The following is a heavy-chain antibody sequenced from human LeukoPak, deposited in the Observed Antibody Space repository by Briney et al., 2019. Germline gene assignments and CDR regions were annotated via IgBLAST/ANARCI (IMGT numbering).Heavy chain of an antibody. J-gene: IGHJ4*02. V-gene: IGHV3-7*01. CDR1: GFTFSSYW. Sequence: GGSLRLSCAASGFTFSSYWMSWVRQAPGKGLEWVANIKQDGSEKYYVDSVKGRFTISRDNAKNSLYLQMNSLRAEDTAVYYRARAGTSRFLEWLLLRYWGQGTLVTVSS. D-gene: IGHD3-3*01. CDR2: IKQDGSEK. CDR3: ARAGTSRFLEWLLLRY.